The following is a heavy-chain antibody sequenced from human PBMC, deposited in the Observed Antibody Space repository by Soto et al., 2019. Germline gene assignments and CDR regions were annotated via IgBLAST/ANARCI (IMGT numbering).Heavy chain of an antibody. Sequence: SETLSLTCTVSGGSVSSGSYHWSWIRQPPGKGLEWIGYIFFTGSTNYNPSLKSRVTISVDTSKNQFSLKLRSVTAADTAVYYCARDGHGMDVWGQRTTVTVS. CDR1: GGSVSSGSYH. CDR2: IFFTGST. CDR3: ARDGHGMDV. V-gene: IGHV4-61*01. J-gene: IGHJ6*02.